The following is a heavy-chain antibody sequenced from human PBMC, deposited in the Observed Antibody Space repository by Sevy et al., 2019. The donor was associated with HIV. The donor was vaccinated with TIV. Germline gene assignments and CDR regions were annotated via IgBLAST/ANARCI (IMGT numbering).Heavy chain of an antibody. CDR2: TNHSGST. CDR1: GGSFSGYY. D-gene: IGHD6-19*01. V-gene: IGHV4-34*01. J-gene: IGHJ4*02. Sequence: SETLSLTCAVYGGSFSGYYWSWIRQPPGKGLEGIGETNHSGSTNYNPTLKSRVTISVDTSKNQFSLKLSSVTAADTAVYYCARGLGVAGYFDYWGQGTLVTVSS. CDR3: ARGLGVAGYFDY.